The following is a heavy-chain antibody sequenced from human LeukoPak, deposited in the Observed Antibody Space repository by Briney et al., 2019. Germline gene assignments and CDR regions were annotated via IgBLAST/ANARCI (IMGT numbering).Heavy chain of an antibody. J-gene: IGHJ4*02. CDR3: AREGQWLGFDY. Sequence: GGSLRLSCAASGFTFSSYAMSWVRQAPGKGLEWVSAITGSGSSTYYADSVKGRFTISRDNSKNTLYLQMNSLRAEDTAVYYCAREGQWLGFDYWGQGTLVTVSS. CDR1: GFTFSSYA. D-gene: IGHD6-19*01. CDR2: ITGSGSST. V-gene: IGHV3-23*01.